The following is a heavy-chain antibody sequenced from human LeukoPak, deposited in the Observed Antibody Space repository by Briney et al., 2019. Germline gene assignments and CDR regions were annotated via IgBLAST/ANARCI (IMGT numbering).Heavy chain of an antibody. CDR2: VSYDGSNT. CDR3: AREERQQLVRGLPFCDY. Sequence: PGRSLRLSCAASGFSFGYYDMHWVRQAPGKGLEWVAVVSYDGSNTYYADSVKGRFTISRDNSKNTLYLQMNSLRAEDTAVYYCAREERQQLVRGLPFCDYWGQGTLVTVSS. D-gene: IGHD6-13*01. V-gene: IGHV3-30*03. CDR1: GFSFGYYD. J-gene: IGHJ4*02.